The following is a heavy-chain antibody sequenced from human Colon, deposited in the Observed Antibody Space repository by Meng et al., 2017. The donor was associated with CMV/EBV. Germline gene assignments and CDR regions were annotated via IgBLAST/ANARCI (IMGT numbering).Heavy chain of an antibody. CDR3: ATVVRFPVGGHYYYHGMDV. CDR2: ISSSGSTI. CDR1: GFTFSSYA. Sequence: GGSLRLSCVGSGFTFSSYAMSWVRQAPGKGLEWVSYISSSGSTIHYADSVKGRFTISRDNVKNSLYLHMNSLRAEDTAVYYCATVVRFPVGGHYYYHGMDVWGQGTTVTVSS. D-gene: IGHD2-21*01. J-gene: IGHJ6*02. V-gene: IGHV3-48*03.